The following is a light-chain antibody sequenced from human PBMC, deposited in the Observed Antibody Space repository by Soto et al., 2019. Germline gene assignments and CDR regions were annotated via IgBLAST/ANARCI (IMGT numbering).Light chain of an antibody. CDR1: QSISRT. V-gene: IGKV1-5*03. CDR3: QHYNTYPWT. CDR2: KAS. Sequence: DIQMTQSPPTLSASVGDRVTITCRARQSISRTLAWYQQKPGKAPNLLIHKASHLESGVPSRFGGSGSGTEFTLTISSLQPGDFATYYCQHYNTYPWTFGQGTKVDIK. J-gene: IGKJ1*01.